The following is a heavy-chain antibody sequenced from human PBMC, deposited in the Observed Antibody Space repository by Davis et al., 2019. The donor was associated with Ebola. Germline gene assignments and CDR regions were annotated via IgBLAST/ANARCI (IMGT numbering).Heavy chain of an antibody. V-gene: IGHV3-9*01. D-gene: IGHD3-22*01. J-gene: IGHJ3*02. Sequence: SLKISCAASGFTFDNYAMHWVRQAPGKGLEWVSGITYNSNIIDYADSVKGRFTVSRDNAKKSLYLEMNRLRPEDTALYYCTKDKHYDTSGGAFHIWGQGTMVTVSS. CDR3: TKDKHYDTSGGAFHI. CDR1: GFTFDNYA. CDR2: ITYNSNII.